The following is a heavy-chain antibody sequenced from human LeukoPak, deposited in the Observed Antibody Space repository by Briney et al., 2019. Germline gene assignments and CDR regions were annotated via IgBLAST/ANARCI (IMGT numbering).Heavy chain of an antibody. J-gene: IGHJ6*04. Sequence: GASVKVSCNASGYTFTSHGIGWVRQAPGQGLEWMGWISAYNGNTNYAQKLQGRVTMTTDTSTSTAYMELRSLRSDDTAVYYCAREKVWGYSYRDGPYYGMDVWGKGTTVTVSS. CDR3: AREKVWGYSYRDGPYYGMDV. D-gene: IGHD5-18*01. CDR1: GYTFTSHG. CDR2: ISAYNGNT. V-gene: IGHV1-18*04.